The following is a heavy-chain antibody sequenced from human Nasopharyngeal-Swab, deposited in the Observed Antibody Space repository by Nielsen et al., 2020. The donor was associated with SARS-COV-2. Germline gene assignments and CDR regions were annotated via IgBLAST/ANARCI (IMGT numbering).Heavy chain of an antibody. V-gene: IGHV3-23*03. CDR2: IYSGGSST. CDR3: AKDQGSYYDY. D-gene: IGHD1-26*01. Sequence: GGSLRLSCAASGFTFSSYAMSWVRQAPGKGLEWVSVIYSGGSSTYYADSVTGRFTISRDNSKNTLYLQMNSLRAEDTAVYYCAKDQGSYYDYWGQGTLVTVSS. CDR1: GFTFSSYA. J-gene: IGHJ4*02.